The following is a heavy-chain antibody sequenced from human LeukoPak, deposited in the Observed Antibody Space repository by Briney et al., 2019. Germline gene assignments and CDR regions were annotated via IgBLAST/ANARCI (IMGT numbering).Heavy chain of an antibody. CDR2: IYSGVST. J-gene: IGHJ5*02. CDR1: GFTVSGNY. D-gene: IGHD3-9*01. CDR3: ARDRARDINTGYSPAWFDP. Sequence: GGSLRLSCAASGFTVSGNYMSWVRQAPGKGLEWVSVIYSGVSTYYADSVKDRFTISRDNSKNTLYLQMNSLRAEDTAVYYCARDRARDINTGYSPAWFDPWGQGTLVIVSS. V-gene: IGHV3-66*01.